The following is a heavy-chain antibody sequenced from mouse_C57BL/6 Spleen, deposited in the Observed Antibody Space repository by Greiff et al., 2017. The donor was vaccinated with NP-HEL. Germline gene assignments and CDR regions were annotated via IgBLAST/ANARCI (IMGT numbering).Heavy chain of an antibody. CDR1: GFTFSSYG. V-gene: IGHV5-6*01. J-gene: IGHJ2*01. D-gene: IGHD3-2*02. CDR2: ISSGGSYT. CDR3: ARRETAQAHFDY. Sequence: EVHLVESGGDLVKPGGSLKLSCAASGFTFSSYGMSWVRQTPDKRLEWVATISSGGSYTYYPDSVKGRVTISRDNAKNTLYLQMSSLKSEDTAMYYCARRETAQAHFDYWGQGTTLTVSS.